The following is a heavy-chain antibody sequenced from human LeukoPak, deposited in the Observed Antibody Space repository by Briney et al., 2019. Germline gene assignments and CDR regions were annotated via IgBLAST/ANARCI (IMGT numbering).Heavy chain of an antibody. J-gene: IGHJ6*03. V-gene: IGHV4-39*01. CDR2: VFHSGHT. CDR3: ARANYDFWSRLDPHYYYMDI. Sequence: SETLPLTCTLSGGSITTESYYWAWIRQPPGKGLDWIGSVFHSGHTYYNPSLKSRVTISVDRSKTQFSLMLGSVTAADTAMYYCARANYDFWSRLDPHYYYMDIWGTGTAVTVSS. CDR1: GGSITTESYY. D-gene: IGHD3-3*01.